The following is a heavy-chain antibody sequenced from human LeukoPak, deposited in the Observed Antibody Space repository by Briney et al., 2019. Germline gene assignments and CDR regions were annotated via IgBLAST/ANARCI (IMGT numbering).Heavy chain of an antibody. Sequence: SETLSLTCTVSGGSISSYYWSWIRQPPGKGLEWVWYIYYSGSTNYNPSLKSRVTISVDTSKNQFSLKLSSVTAADTAVYYCARAPEWNYFYYYGMDVWGQGTTVTVSS. CDR1: GGSISSYY. D-gene: IGHD3-3*01. CDR2: IYYSGST. J-gene: IGHJ6*02. V-gene: IGHV4-59*01. CDR3: ARAPEWNYFYYYGMDV.